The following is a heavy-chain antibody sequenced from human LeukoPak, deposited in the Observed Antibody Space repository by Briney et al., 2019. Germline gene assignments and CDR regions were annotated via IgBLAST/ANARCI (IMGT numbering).Heavy chain of an antibody. CDR1: GGSISSGGYS. J-gene: IGHJ4*02. CDR3: ARTPTAMVTPFFDY. CDR2: IYHSGST. V-gene: IGHV4-30-2*01. D-gene: IGHD5-18*01. Sequence: SETLSLTCAVPGGSISSGGYSWRWLRQPPGKGLEWIGYIYHSGSTYYNPSLKSRVTISVDRSKNQFSLKLSSVTAADTAVYYCARTPTAMVTPFFDYWGQGTLVTVSS.